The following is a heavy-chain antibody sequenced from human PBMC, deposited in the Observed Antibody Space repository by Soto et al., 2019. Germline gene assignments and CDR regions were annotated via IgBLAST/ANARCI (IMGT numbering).Heavy chain of an antibody. CDR1: AFTFSSHA. CDR3: AKVPNIAVAGTPYYFDY. CDR2: ISGSGGST. D-gene: IGHD6-19*01. V-gene: IGHV3-23*01. J-gene: IGHJ4*02. Sequence: GGSLRLSCAASAFTFSSHAMSWVRQAPGKGLEWVSAISGSGGSTYYAASVKGRFTISRDNSRNTLYLQMNSLRAEDTAVYYCAKVPNIAVAGTPYYFDYWGQGTLVTVSS.